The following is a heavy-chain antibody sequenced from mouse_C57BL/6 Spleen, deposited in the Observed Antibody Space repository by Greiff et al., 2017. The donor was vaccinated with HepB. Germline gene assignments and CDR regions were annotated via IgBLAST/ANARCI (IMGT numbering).Heavy chain of an antibody. CDR3: ARSGNVPYYFGY. D-gene: IGHD1-3*01. V-gene: IGHV1-61*01. J-gene: IGHJ2*01. CDR2: IYPSDSET. CDR1: GYTFTSYW. Sequence: VQLQQPGAELVRPGSSVKLSCKASGYTFTSYWMDWVKQRPGQGLEWIGNIYPSDSETHYNQKFKDKATLTVDKSSSTAYMQLSSLTSEDSAVYYCARSGNVPYYFGYWGQGTTLTVSS.